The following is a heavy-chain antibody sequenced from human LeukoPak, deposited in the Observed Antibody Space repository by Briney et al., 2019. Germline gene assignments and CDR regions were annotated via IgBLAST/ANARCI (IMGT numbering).Heavy chain of an antibody. V-gene: IGHV3-33*01. D-gene: IGHD3-9*01. CDR3: SREHFDWSRNYYYGMDA. CDR2: IWYNGSNK. J-gene: IGHJ6*02. CDR1: GFTFNNYG. Sequence: PGGSLRLSCAASGFTFNNYGMHWVRQAPGKGLEWMALIWYNGSNKYYADSVKGRFTISRDNSKNTLYLQMNSLRAEDTAVYYCSREHFDWSRNYYYGMDAWGQGTTVTVSS.